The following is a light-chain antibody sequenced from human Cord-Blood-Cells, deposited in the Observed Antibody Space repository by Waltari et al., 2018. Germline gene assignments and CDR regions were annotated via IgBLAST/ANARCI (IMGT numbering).Light chain of an antibody. CDR3: QQYNSYSPWT. CDR2: DAS. J-gene: IGKJ1*01. CDR1: QSISSW. Sequence: DIQMTPSPSTLSASVGDRVTITCRASQSISSWLAWYPQKPGKAPKLRIYDASSLESGVPAMFSGSGSGTEFTLTISSLQPDDFATYYCQQYNSYSPWTFGQGTKVEIK. V-gene: IGKV1-5*01.